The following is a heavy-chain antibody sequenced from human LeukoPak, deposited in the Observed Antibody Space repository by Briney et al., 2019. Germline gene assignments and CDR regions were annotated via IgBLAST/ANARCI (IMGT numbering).Heavy chain of an antibody. Sequence: ASVKVSCKASGYTFTGYYMHWVRQAPGQGLEWMGRINPNSGGTNYAQKLQGRVTMTRDTSISTAYMELSRLRSDDTAVYYCARPQLVASSGWIYFDYWGQGTLVTVSS. CDR3: ARPQLVASSGWIYFDY. CDR1: GYTFTGYY. CDR2: INPNSGGT. D-gene: IGHD6-19*01. V-gene: IGHV1-2*06. J-gene: IGHJ4*02.